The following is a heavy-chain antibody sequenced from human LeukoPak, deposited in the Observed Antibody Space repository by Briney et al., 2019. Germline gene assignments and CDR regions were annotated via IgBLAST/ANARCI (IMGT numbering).Heavy chain of an antibody. CDR2: ISYIGST. D-gene: IGHD6-19*01. CDR3: ASSYTSDWSYYFHY. V-gene: IGHV4-59*08. CDR1: GDSIRNYY. Sequence: SETLSLTCTVSGDSIRNYYWNWIRQPPGKGLEWIGYISYIGSTNYNPSLDSRVTISLDTSKNQFSLKLRSVTAADTAVSYCASSYTSDWSYYFHYWGQGALVTVSS. J-gene: IGHJ4*02.